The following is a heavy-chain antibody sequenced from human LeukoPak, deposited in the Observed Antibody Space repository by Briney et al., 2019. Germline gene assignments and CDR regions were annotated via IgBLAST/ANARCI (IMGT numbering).Heavy chain of an antibody. CDR1: GGTFISYA. CDR2: IIPIFGTA. J-gene: IGHJ4*02. V-gene: IGHV1-69*05. CDR3: ARESVYCSGGSCLHPLFDY. D-gene: IGHD2-15*01. Sequence: ASVKVSCKASGGTFISYAISWVRQAPGQGLEWMGRIIPIFGTANYAQKFQGRVTITTDESTSTAYMELSSLRSEDTAVYYCARESVYCSGGSCLHPLFDYWGQGTLVTVSS.